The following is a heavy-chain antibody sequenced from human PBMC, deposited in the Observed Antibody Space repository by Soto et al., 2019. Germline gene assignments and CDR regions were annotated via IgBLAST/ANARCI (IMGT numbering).Heavy chain of an antibody. D-gene: IGHD2-15*01. Sequence: EVQLLESGGGLVQPGGSLRLSCAASGFTFSSYAMSWVRQAPGKGLEWVSALSGSGGSTYYADSVKGRFTISRDNSKNTLYLQMNSLRAEDTAVYYGAKDGSVVVVAATGLGFDYWGQGTLVTVSS. CDR1: GFTFSSYA. J-gene: IGHJ4*02. CDR2: LSGSGGST. CDR3: AKDGSVVVVAATGLGFDY. V-gene: IGHV3-23*01.